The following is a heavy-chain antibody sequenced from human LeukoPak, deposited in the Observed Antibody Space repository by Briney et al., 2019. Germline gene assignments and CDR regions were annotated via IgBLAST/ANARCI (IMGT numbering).Heavy chain of an antibody. J-gene: IGHJ6*03. V-gene: IGHV4-4*07. D-gene: IGHD2-21*02. CDR2: ISTSGTT. CDR1: GDSISSYF. CDR3: AREDFVMTATHYFYYMDV. Sequence: SDTLSLTCTVSGDSISSYFWTWIRQPAGKGVEWIGHISTSGTTNYNPSLKSRVTISVDTSKNQFSLKLSSVTAADTAVYYCAREDFVMTATHYFYYMDVWGRGTTVTVSS.